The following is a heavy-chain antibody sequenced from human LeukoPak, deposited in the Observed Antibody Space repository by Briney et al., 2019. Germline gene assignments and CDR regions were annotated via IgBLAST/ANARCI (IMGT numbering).Heavy chain of an antibody. CDR2: INHSGST. V-gene: IGHV4-34*01. Sequence: SETLSLTCAVYGGSLSGYYWSWIRQPPGKGLEWIGEINHSGSTTYNPSLKPRVTISVDTSKNQFSLTLSSVTAADTAVYYCARVPDYGDYGWFDPWGQGTLVTVSS. CDR3: ARVPDYGDYGWFDP. J-gene: IGHJ5*02. CDR1: GGSLSGYY. D-gene: IGHD4-17*01.